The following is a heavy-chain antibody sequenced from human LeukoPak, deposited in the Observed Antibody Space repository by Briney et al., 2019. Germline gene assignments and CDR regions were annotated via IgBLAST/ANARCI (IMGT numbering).Heavy chain of an antibody. CDR1: GFTFDDYA. V-gene: IGHV3-9*03. Sequence: GGSLRLSCAASGFTFDDYAIRWVRQAPGKGLEWVSGISWNSGSIGYADSVKGRFTISRGNAKNSLYLQMNSLRAEDMALYYCAKDKGVGATRGIDYWGQGTLVTVSS. J-gene: IGHJ4*02. D-gene: IGHD1-26*01. CDR2: ISWNSGSI. CDR3: AKDKGVGATRGIDY.